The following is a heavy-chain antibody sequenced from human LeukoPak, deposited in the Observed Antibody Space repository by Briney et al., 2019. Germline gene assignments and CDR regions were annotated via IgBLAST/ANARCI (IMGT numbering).Heavy chain of an antibody. CDR3: ASDNY. Sequence: SETLSLTCTVSGGAISSRRSSYHWGWIRQSPGKGLEWVGSLHYSGDTYYNPSLQTRVTISGDTSKSQFSLNLTSVTAADTALYFCASDNYWGQGTLVTVSS. D-gene: IGHD3-9*01. V-gene: IGHV4-39*01. CDR1: GGAISSRRSSYH. CDR2: LHYSGDT. J-gene: IGHJ4*02.